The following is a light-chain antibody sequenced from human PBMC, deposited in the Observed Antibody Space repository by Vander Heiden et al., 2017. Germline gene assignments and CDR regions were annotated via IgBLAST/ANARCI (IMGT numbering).Light chain of an antibody. Sequence: DIQMMQAPSTLSAAVGDTVTITCPAGQSVGFWLAWYQQKPGKAPNLLIYTASSLESGVPSRFSGEGSGTEFTLTISSLQPDDFATYYCQKYNSYPWTFGQGTKLEIK. CDR3: QKYNSYPWT. V-gene: IGKV1-5*03. CDR2: TAS. CDR1: QSVGFW. J-gene: IGKJ1*01.